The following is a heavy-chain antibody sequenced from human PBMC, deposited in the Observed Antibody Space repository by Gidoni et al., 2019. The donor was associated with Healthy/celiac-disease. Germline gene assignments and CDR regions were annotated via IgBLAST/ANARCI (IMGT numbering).Heavy chain of an antibody. Sequence: EVQLLESGGGLVQPGGSLRLSCAASGFTFSSYAMSWVRQAPGKGLEWVSAISGSGGSTYYTDSVKGRFTISRDNSKNTLYLQMNSLRAEDTAVYYCAKPYSSSSDIYDYWGQGTLVTVSS. CDR1: GFTFSSYA. J-gene: IGHJ4*02. CDR3: AKPYSSSSDIYDY. D-gene: IGHD6-13*01. V-gene: IGHV3-23*01. CDR2: ISGSGGST.